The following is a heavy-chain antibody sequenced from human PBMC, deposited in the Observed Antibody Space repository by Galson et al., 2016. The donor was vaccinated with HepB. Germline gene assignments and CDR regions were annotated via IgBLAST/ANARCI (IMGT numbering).Heavy chain of an antibody. Sequence: SLRLSCAASGFNFRNYAMNWVRQAPGKGLEWVAVISHDENKNYLADSVKGRFTISRDNSRNTLHLQMNSLRPEDTAVYYCARDSGLWTPVALFDFWGQGTLVTVAS. D-gene: IGHD3/OR15-3a*01. CDR2: ISHDENKN. CDR1: GFNFRNYA. V-gene: IGHV3-30-3*01. CDR3: ARDSGLWTPVALFDF. J-gene: IGHJ4*02.